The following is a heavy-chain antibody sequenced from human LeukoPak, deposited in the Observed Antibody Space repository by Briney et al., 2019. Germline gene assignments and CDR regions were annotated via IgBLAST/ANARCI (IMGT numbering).Heavy chain of an antibody. Sequence: SETLSLTCSVYGGSITAYYWSWIRQPPGKGLEWIGEINHSRGTKYNPSLESRVTILLDASKNEFSLNLNSVTAADTAVYYCAKEDYYFDSWGQGTLVTV. CDR2: INHSRGT. V-gene: IGHV4-34*01. CDR3: AKEDYYFDS. J-gene: IGHJ4*02. CDR1: GGSITAYY.